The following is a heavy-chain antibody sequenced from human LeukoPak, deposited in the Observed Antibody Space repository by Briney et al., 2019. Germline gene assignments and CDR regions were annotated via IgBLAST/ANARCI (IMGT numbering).Heavy chain of an antibody. Sequence: GGSLRLSCASSGFTVSSHYMNWVRQAPGKGLEWVSYISSSGSSMYYADSVKGRFTISRDNAKNSLYLQMNSLRAEDTAVYYCARVGPRVYFDYWGQGTLVTVSS. V-gene: IGHV3-48*03. D-gene: IGHD3-16*01. CDR2: ISSSGSSM. CDR3: ARVGPRVYFDY. CDR1: GFTVSSHY. J-gene: IGHJ4*02.